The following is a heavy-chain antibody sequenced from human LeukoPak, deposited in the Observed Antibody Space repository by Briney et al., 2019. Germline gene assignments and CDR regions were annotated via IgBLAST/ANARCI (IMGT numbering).Heavy chain of an antibody. CDR2: IYPSGTI. CDR3: ARHVPHSSKIDY. Sequence: SETLSLICTVSDDSIAYYHWTWIRQAPGKGLEWIGDIYPSGTIRYNPSLRSRITLSVETSKNQFSLMLNSVTAADTALYYCARHVPHSSKIDYWGLGTLVTVSS. D-gene: IGHD6-6*01. J-gene: IGHJ4*02. CDR1: DDSIAYYH. V-gene: IGHV4-4*09.